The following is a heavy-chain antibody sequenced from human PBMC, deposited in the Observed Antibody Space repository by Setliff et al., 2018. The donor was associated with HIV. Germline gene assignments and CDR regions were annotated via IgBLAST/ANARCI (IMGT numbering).Heavy chain of an antibody. J-gene: IGHJ4*02. V-gene: IGHV4-39*07. CDR3: ARLSDISSGWYGSLDY. CDR1: GGSIRSSTHY. CDR2: TFHSGTT. Sequence: SETLSLTCTVSGGSIRSSTHYWGWIRQPPGKGLEWIGNTFHSGTTYYNPSLKSRVTISIDTSKNQFSLKLNSVTAADTALYYCARLSDISSGWYGSLDYWGQGTLVTVSS. D-gene: IGHD6-19*01.